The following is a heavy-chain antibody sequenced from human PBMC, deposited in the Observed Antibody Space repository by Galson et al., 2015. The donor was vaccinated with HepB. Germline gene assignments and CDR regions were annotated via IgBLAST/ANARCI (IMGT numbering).Heavy chain of an antibody. V-gene: IGHV3-23*01. CDR1: GFTFSNYP. Sequence: SLRLSCAASGFTFSNYPMSWVRQAPGKGLEWVSSVSGTTGVTNYADSVKGRFTISRDNSKNTLDLQMNSLRVEDTATYYCAKGPDGRILVTDVSYWGQGTLVTVSS. CDR2: VSGTTGVT. J-gene: IGHJ4*02. D-gene: IGHD2-21*02. CDR3: AKGPDGRILVTDVSY.